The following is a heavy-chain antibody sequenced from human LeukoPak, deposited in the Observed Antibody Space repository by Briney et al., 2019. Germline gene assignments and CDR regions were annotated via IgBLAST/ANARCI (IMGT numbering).Heavy chain of an antibody. J-gene: IGHJ6*03. CDR1: GGSISSSSYY. CDR3: ARHVPTFGSPWFYYYYYMDV. V-gene: IGHV4-39*01. CDR2: IYYSGST. Sequence: SETLSLTCTVSGGSISSSSYYWGWIRQPPGKGLEWIGSIYYSGSTYYNPSLKSRVTISVDTSKNQFSLKLSSVTAADTAVYYCARHVPTFGSPWFYYYYYMDVWGKGTTVAISS. D-gene: IGHD3-10*01.